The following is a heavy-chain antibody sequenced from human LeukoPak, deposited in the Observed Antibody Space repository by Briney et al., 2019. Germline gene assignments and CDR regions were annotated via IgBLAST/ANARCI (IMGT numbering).Heavy chain of an antibody. CDR2: IHHSGRS. CDR3: ARGGNRFGGFYFDY. CDR1: ADSLSSGGHY. Sequence: SQALSLTCTVSADSLSSGGHYWAWIRQFPGKGLESIGFIHHSGRSRHNPSLKDRVAISVDTSRKQFALKLSSVTAADTAMYYCARGGNRFGGFYFDYWGQGIQVIVSS. D-gene: IGHD3-10*01. J-gene: IGHJ4*02. V-gene: IGHV4-31*03.